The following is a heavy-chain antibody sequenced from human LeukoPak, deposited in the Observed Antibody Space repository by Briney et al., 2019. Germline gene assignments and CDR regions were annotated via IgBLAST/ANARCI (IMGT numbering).Heavy chain of an antibody. CDR2: ISGSGGST. CDR3: AKRLLYDFSDY. D-gene: IGHD3-3*01. Sequence: GGSLRLSCAASGFIFGDDAMSWVRQAPGKGLEWVSAISGSGGSTYYADSVKGRFTISRDNSKNTLYLQMNSLRAEDTAVYYCAKRLLYDFSDYWGQGTLVTVSS. V-gene: IGHV3-23*01. CDR1: GFIFGDDA. J-gene: IGHJ4*02.